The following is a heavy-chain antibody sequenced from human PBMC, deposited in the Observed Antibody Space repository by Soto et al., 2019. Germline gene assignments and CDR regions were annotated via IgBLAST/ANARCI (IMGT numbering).Heavy chain of an antibody. CDR3: AKDVVAATSLSYLDY. CDR2: ISYDGSNK. J-gene: IGHJ4*02. Sequence: QVQLVESGGGVVQPGRSLRLSCAASGFTFSSYGMHWVRQAPGKGLEWVAVISYDGSNKYYADSVKGRFTISRDNSKNTLYLQMNSLRAEDTAVYYCAKDVVAATSLSYLDYWGQGTLVTVSS. CDR1: GFTFSSYG. D-gene: IGHD2-15*01. V-gene: IGHV3-30*18.